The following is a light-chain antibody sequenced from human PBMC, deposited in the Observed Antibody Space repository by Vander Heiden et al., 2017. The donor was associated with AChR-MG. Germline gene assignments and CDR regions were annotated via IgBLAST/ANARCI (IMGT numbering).Light chain of an antibody. Sequence: DIQMTQSPSTLSASVGDRVTITCRASQSISSWLAWYQQKPGKAPKLLIYKASSLQSGVPSRFSGSGSGTEFTLTISSLQPDDVATYYCKQYNSYSWTFGQGTKVEIK. CDR1: QSISSW. J-gene: IGKJ1*01. CDR2: KAS. V-gene: IGKV1-5*03. CDR3: KQYNSYSWT.